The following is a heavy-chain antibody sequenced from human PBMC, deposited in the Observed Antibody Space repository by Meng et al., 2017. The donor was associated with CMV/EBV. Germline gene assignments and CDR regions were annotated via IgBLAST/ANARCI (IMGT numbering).Heavy chain of an antibody. CDR2: IYSGGST. CDR3: ATSGGYYYGMDV. CDR1: GFTVSSNY. Sequence: LSLTCAASGFTVSSNYMSWVRQAPGKGLEWVSVIYSGGSTYYADSVKGRFTISRDNSKNTLYLQMNSLRAEDTAVYYCATSGGYYYGMDVWGQGTTVTVSS. V-gene: IGHV3-53*01. J-gene: IGHJ6*02. D-gene: IGHD6-25*01.